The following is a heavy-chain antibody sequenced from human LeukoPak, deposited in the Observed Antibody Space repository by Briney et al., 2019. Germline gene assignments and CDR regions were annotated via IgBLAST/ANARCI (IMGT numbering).Heavy chain of an antibody. J-gene: IGHJ4*02. CDR2: IYHTGGT. V-gene: IGHV4-59*01. Sequence: SETLSLTCTVSGGSISSNYWSWIRQPPGKGLEWIGYIYHTGGTNYNPSLKSRVTTSVDTSKNQFSLKLNSVTAADTAVYYCASWRGYSYGYFDYWGQGTLVTVSS. CDR1: GGSISSNY. CDR3: ASWRGYSYGYFDY. D-gene: IGHD5-18*01.